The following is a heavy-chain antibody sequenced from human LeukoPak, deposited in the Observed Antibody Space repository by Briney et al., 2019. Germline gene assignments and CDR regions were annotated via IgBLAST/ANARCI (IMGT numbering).Heavy chain of an antibody. CDR3: ARGLSGWGS. J-gene: IGHJ5*02. D-gene: IGHD6-19*01. Sequence: ASVKVSCKASGYTFTSYAMNWVRQAPGQGLEWLGLINPNGDRTAYAPSFQGRVTMTRNTSISTAYMELSSLRSEDTAVYYCARGLSGWGSWGQGTLVTVSS. V-gene: IGHV1-8*02. CDR1: GYTFTSYA. CDR2: INPNGDRT.